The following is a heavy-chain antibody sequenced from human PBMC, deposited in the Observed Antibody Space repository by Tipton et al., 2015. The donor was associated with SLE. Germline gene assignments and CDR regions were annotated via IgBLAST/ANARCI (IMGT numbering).Heavy chain of an antibody. CDR3: ARGTKLGNHYYYYYMDV. Sequence: LRLSCTVSGASISSYYWSWIRQPPGKGLEWIGYIYYSGSTNYNPSLKSRVTISVDTSKNQFSLKLSSVTAADTAVYYCARGTKLGNHYYYYYMDVWGKGTTVTVSS. CDR1: GASISSYY. D-gene: IGHD7-27*01. J-gene: IGHJ6*03. CDR2: IYYSGST. V-gene: IGHV4-59*01.